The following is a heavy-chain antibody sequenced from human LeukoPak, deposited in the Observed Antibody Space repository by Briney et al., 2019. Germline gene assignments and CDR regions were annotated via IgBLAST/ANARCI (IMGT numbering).Heavy chain of an antibody. Sequence: PSETLSLTCTASGGSVSSGSYYWSWIRQPPGKGLEWIGYIYYSGSTNYNPSLKSRVTISVDTSKNQFSLKLSSVTAADTAVYYCATYSSSWYPSYYYGMDVWGQGTTVTVSS. CDR3: ATYSSSWYPSYYYGMDV. D-gene: IGHD6-13*01. V-gene: IGHV4-61*01. J-gene: IGHJ6*02. CDR1: GGSVSSGSYY. CDR2: IYYSGST.